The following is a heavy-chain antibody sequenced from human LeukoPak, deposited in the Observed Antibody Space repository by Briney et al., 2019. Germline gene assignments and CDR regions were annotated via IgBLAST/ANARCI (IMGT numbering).Heavy chain of an antibody. J-gene: IGHJ4*02. CDR3: ARADGDNWNLDY. Sequence: ASVKVSCKASGYTFTGYYMHWVRQAPGQGLEWMGWINPNSGGTNYAQKFQGRVTMTRDTSISTAYMELSRLRSDDTAMYYCARADGDNWNLDYWGQGTLVTVSS. CDR1: GYTFTGYY. CDR2: INPNSGGT. V-gene: IGHV1-2*02. D-gene: IGHD1-20*01.